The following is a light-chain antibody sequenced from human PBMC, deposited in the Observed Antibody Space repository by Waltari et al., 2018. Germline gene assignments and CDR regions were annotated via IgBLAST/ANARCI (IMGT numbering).Light chain of an antibody. CDR2: DVS. CDR1: SRHGGGSYY. J-gene: IGLJ2*01. Sequence: QSALPQPPSQTGSPGPSLTISCPGTSRHGGGSYYVAWYQQHPGKAPKLMIYDVSNRPSGVSNRFSGSESGNTASLTISGLQAEDEADYYCSSYISSSTLELFGGGTSLTVL. V-gene: IGLV2-14*03. CDR3: SSYISSSTLEL.